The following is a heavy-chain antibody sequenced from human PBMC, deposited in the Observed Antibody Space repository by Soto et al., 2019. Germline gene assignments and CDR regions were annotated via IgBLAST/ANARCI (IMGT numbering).Heavy chain of an antibody. CDR2: IIPIFGTA. V-gene: IGHV1-69*06. J-gene: IGHJ4*02. D-gene: IGHD3-3*01. CDR1: GGTFSSYA. Sequence: SVKVSCKASGGTFSSYAISWVRQAPGQGLEWMGGIIPIFGTANYAQKFQGRVTITADKSTSTAYMELSSLRSEDTAVYYCASGITIFGVVPRIDYWGQGTLITVSS. CDR3: ASGITIFGVVPRIDY.